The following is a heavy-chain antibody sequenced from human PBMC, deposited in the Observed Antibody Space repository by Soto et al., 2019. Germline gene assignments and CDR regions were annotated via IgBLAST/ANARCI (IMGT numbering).Heavy chain of an antibody. J-gene: IGHJ3*02. Sequence: EVQLVESGGGLVKPGGSLRLSCAASGFTFSSYSMNWVRQAPGKGLEWVSSISSSSSYIYYADSVKGRFTISRDNAKNSLYLQMNSLRAEDTAVYYCARDMYYDFWSGYYRVYAFDIWGQGTMVTVSS. CDR3: ARDMYYDFWSGYYRVYAFDI. CDR1: GFTFSSYS. CDR2: ISSSSSYI. V-gene: IGHV3-21*01. D-gene: IGHD3-3*01.